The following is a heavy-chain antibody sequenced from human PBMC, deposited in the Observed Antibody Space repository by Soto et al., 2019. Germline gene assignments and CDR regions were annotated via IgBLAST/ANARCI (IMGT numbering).Heavy chain of an antibody. J-gene: IGHJ6*02. V-gene: IGHV3-7*01. CDR3: ARDPNIVLVPAALRSYYYYYGMDV. Sequence: EVQLVESGGGLVQPGGSLRLSCAASGFTFSSYWMSWVRQAPGKGLEWVANIKQDGSEKYYVDSVKGRFTISRDNAKNSLYLQMNSLRAEDKAVYYCARDPNIVLVPAALRSYYYYYGMDVWGQGTTVTVSS. CDR2: IKQDGSEK. D-gene: IGHD2-2*01. CDR1: GFTFSSYW.